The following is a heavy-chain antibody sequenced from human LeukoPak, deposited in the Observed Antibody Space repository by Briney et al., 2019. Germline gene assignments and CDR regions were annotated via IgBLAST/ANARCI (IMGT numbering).Heavy chain of an antibody. D-gene: IGHD4-17*01. CDR1: GGSFSGYY. Sequence: PSETLSLTCAVYGGSFSGYYWSWIRQPPGKGLERIGEINHSRSTNYNPSLKSRVTISVDTSKNQFSLKLSSVPAADTAVYYCARGGVTVTITRSFDYWGQGTVVTVSS. V-gene: IGHV4-34*01. J-gene: IGHJ4*02. CDR2: INHSRST. CDR3: ARGGVTVTITRSFDY.